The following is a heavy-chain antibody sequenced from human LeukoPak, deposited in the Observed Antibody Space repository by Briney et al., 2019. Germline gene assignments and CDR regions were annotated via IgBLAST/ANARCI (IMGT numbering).Heavy chain of an antibody. CDR3: ARDVSGGNLDY. J-gene: IGHJ4*02. Sequence: SETLSLTCTVSGGSLSSYYWTWIRQPPGKGLEWIGYIYHSGSTNYNPSLKSRVTISVDTSKNQFSLKLSSVTAADTAVYYCARDVSGGNLDYWGQGTLVTVSS. D-gene: IGHD4-23*01. CDR1: GGSLSSYY. V-gene: IGHV4-59*12. CDR2: IYHSGST.